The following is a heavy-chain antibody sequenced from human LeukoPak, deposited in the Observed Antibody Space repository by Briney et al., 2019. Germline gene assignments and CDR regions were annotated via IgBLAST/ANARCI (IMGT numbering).Heavy chain of an antibody. Sequence: NPGGSLRLSCAASGFTFSSYSMNWVRQAPGKGREWVSSISSSSSYIYYADSVKGRFTISRDNAKNSLYLQMNSLRAEDTAVYYCARDRSIAAAGFDYWGQGTLVTVSS. J-gene: IGHJ4*02. V-gene: IGHV3-21*01. D-gene: IGHD6-13*01. CDR1: GFTFSSYS. CDR3: ARDRSIAAAGFDY. CDR2: ISSSSSYI.